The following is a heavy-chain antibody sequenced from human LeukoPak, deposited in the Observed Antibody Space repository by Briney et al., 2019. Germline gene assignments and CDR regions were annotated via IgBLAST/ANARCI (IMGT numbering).Heavy chain of an antibody. CDR1: GYTFTSYA. J-gene: IGHJ4*02. Sequence: ASVKVSCKASGYTFTSYAMHWVRQAPGQRLEWMGWINAGNGNTKYSQKFQGRVTITRDTSASTASMELSSLRSEDTAVYYCARAERAADDFDYWGQGTLVTVSS. CDR2: INAGNGNT. V-gene: IGHV1-3*01. D-gene: IGHD6-13*01. CDR3: ARAERAADDFDY.